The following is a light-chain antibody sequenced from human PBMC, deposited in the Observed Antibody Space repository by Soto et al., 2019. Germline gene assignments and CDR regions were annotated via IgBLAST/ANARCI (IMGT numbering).Light chain of an antibody. J-gene: IGKJ1*01. Sequence: GDRVTITCRASQDIRNFLAWYQKKPGKAPRLLIYDASALQSGVPSRFSALGSGTDFTLTISSLQPDDVAVYYCQKYNSAPRTFGQGTKV. V-gene: IGKV1-27*01. CDR3: QKYNSAPRT. CDR1: QDIRNF. CDR2: DAS.